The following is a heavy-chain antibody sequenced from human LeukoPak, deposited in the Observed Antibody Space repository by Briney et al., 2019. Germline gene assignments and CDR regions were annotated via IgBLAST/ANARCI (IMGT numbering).Heavy chain of an antibody. J-gene: IGHJ4*02. V-gene: IGHV3-23*01. CDR1: GFTFSNYA. D-gene: IGHD3-16*01. CDR3: AKDRATRRWGTQEFDY. CDR2: ISGSGGST. Sequence: GGLLRLSCAASGFTFSNYAMSWVRQAPGKGLEWVSAISGSGGSTNYADSVKGRFTISRDNSKNTLYLQMNSLRAEDTAVYYCAKDRATRRWGTQEFDYWGQGALVTVSS.